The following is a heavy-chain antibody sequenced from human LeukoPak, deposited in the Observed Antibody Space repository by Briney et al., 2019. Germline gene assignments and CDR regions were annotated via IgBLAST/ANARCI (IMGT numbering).Heavy chain of an antibody. J-gene: IGHJ5*02. D-gene: IGHD6-19*01. CDR1: GLTFSSSA. CDR3: ARDFSGWYWFDP. Sequence: GGSLRLSCAASGLTFSSSAMSWVRQAPGKGLVWVSRINSDGSSTSYADSVKGRFTISRDNAKNTLYLQMNSLRAEDTAVYYCARDFSGWYWFDPWGQGTLVTVSS. V-gene: IGHV3-74*01. CDR2: INSDGSST.